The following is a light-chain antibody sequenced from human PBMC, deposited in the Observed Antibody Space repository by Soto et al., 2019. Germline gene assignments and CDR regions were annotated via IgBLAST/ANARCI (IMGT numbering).Light chain of an antibody. J-gene: IGLJ3*02. CDR2: DVT. V-gene: IGLV2-11*01. Sequence: QSALTQPRSVSGSPGQSVTISCTGTSSDVGGYKYVSWYQQHPGKAPKLMIYDVTKRPSGVPDRFSGSKSGNTASLTISGLQAEDEADYYCCSYAGRYTSVFGGGTKLTVL. CDR1: SSDVGGYKY. CDR3: CSYAGRYTSV.